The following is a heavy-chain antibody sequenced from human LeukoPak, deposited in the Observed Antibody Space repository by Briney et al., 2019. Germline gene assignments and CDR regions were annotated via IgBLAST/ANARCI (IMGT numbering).Heavy chain of an antibody. D-gene: IGHD6-19*01. J-gene: IGHJ4*02. CDR3: AKAVSHSYFDY. CDR1: GSTFSNYA. CDR2: VNPSGGAA. V-gene: IGHV3-23*01. Sequence: TGGSLRLSCVASGSTFSNYAMNWVRQAPGRGLEWVSAVNPSGGAAYYADPVKGRFTISRDNSKNTLYLQMNSLRADDTAVYFCAKAVSHSYFDYWGQGTLVTVSA.